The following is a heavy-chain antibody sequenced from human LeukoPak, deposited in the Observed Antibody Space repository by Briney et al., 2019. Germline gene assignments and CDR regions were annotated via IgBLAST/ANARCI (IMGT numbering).Heavy chain of an antibody. CDR1: GYRFTSYW. CDR3: ARNLIPEQLVVNF. J-gene: IGHJ4*02. V-gene: IGHV5-51*01. CDR2: IYPGDSDT. D-gene: IGHD6-13*01. Sequence: GESLKISFKGSGYRFTSYWIGWVRPIPGKGLGGMGIIYPGDSDTRYSPSFQGQVTISADKSISTAYLQWSSLKASDTAMYYCARNLIPEQLVVNFWGQGTLVTVSS.